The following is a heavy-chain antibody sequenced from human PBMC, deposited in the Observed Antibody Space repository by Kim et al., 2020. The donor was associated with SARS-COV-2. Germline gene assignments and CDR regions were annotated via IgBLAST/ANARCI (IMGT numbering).Heavy chain of an antibody. Sequence: GGSLRLSCAASGFTFSNYAMSWVRQAPGKGLEWVSTIHSGSSNTYYASSVKGRFIISRDNSKNTLYLQMNSLRADDTAVYFCAKVPRSDTSWYHYWGQGSPVTVSS. CDR3: AKVPRSDTSWYHY. D-gene: IGHD6-13*01. CDR2: IHSGSSNT. CDR1: GFTFSNYA. V-gene: IGHV3-23*03. J-gene: IGHJ4*02.